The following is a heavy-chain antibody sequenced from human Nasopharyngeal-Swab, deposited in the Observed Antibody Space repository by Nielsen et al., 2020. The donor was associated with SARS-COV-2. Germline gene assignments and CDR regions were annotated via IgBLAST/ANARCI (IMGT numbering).Heavy chain of an antibody. CDR2: ISYDGSNK. CDR1: GFTFSSYG. V-gene: IGHV3-30*18. J-gene: IGHJ4*02. D-gene: IGHD3-9*01. CDR3: AKDHDTIFSFGDY. Sequence: GESLKISCAASGFTFSSYGMHWVRQAPGKGLEWVAVISYDGSNKYYADSVKGRFTISRDNSKNTLYLQMNSLREEDTAVYYCAKDHDTIFSFGDYWGQGTLVTVSS.